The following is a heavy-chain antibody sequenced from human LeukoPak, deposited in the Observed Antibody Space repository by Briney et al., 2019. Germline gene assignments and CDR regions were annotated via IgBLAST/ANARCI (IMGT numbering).Heavy chain of an antibody. CDR1: SFNFIDYS. D-gene: IGHD5-12*01. V-gene: IGHV3-48*01. J-gene: IGHJ4*01. CDR3: ARDHRYAFDN. CDR2: IGISSGNT. Sequence: PGGSLRLSCAASSFNFIDYSMNWVRQAPGKGLEWISYIGISSGNTKYADSVKGRFTISRDKARNSLYLQMNSLRVEDTAMYYCARDHRYAFDNWGHGTLVTVSS.